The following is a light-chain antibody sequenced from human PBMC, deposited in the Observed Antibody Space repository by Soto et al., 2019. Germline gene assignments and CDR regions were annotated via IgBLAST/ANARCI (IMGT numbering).Light chain of an antibody. CDR3: QSYDISLREV. Sequence: QSVLTQPPSVSGAPGQRVTISCTGSSSNIGAGYDVHWYQQLPGTAPKLLIYGNSNRPSGVPDRVSGSKSGTSASLAITGLQAEDEADYYCQSYDISLREVFGGGTKLTVL. CDR2: GNS. J-gene: IGLJ2*01. CDR1: SSNIGAGYD. V-gene: IGLV1-40*01.